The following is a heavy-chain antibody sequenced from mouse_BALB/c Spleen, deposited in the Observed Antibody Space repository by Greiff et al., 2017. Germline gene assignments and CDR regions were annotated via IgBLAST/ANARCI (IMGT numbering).Heavy chain of an antibody. Sequence: VQLQQSGAELVRPGALVKLSCKASGFNIKDYYMHWVKQRPEQGLEWIGWIDPENGNTIYDPKFQGKASITADTSSNTAYLQLSSLTSEDTAVYYCASRQLGPFAYWGQGTLVTVSA. V-gene: IGHV14-1*02. D-gene: IGHD3-2*01. J-gene: IGHJ3*01. CDR3: ASRQLGPFAY. CDR2: IDPENGNT. CDR1: GFNIKDYY.